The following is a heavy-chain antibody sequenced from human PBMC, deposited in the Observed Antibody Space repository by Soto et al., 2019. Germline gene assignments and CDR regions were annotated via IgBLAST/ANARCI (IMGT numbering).Heavy chain of an antibody. D-gene: IGHD1-26*01. CDR1: GGTFSSYA. CDR3: AIRGHSGSFDFDY. Sequence: QVQRVQSGAEVKKPGSSVKVSCKASGGTFSSYAISWVRQAPGQGLEWMGGIIPIFGTATYAQKFQGRVTITADESTSTAYMQLSSRRSEDTAVYYCAIRGHSGSFDFDYWGQGTLVTVSS. CDR2: IIPIFGTA. J-gene: IGHJ4*02. V-gene: IGHV1-69*01.